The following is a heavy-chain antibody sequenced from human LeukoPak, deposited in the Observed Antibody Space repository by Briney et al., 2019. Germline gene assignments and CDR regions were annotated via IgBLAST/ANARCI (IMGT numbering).Heavy chain of an antibody. J-gene: IGHJ1*01. CDR2: INHSGST. D-gene: IGHD2-2*02. CDR1: GGSFSGYY. V-gene: IGHV4-34*01. Sequence: SETLSLTCAVYGGSFSGYYWSWVRQPPGKGLEWIGEINHSGSTNYNPSLKSRVTISVDTSKNQFSLKLSSVTAADTPVYYCARGSSGFTAAIRWPVYFQHWGQGTLVTVSS. CDR3: ARGSSGFTAAIRWPVYFQH.